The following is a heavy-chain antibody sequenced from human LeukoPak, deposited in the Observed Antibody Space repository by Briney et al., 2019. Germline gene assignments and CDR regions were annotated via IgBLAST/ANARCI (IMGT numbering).Heavy chain of an antibody. CDR3: ARESYYGSPPQYYYYGMDV. D-gene: IGHD3-10*01. J-gene: IGHJ6*02. Sequence: ASVTVSCTASGYTFTSYYMHWVRQAPGQGLEWMGIINPSGGSTSYAQKFQGRVTMTRDTSTSTVYMELSSLRSEDTAVYYCARESYYGSPPQYYYYGMDVWGQGTTVTVSS. CDR2: INPSGGST. V-gene: IGHV1-46*01. CDR1: GYTFTSYY.